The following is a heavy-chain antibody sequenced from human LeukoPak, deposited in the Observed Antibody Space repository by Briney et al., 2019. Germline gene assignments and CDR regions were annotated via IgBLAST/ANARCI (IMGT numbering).Heavy chain of an antibody. CDR2: TYYRSKWYN. CDR1: GDSVSSNSAA. V-gene: IGHV6-1*01. J-gene: IGHJ6*03. Sequence: SQTLSLTCAISGDSVSSNSAAWNWIRQSPSRGLEWLGRTYYRSKWYNDYAVSVKSRITINPDTSKNQFSLQLNSVTPEDTAVYYCAREVGYKQQLVVRYYYYYYMDVWGKGTTVTVSS. CDR3: AREVGYKQQLVVRYYYYYYMDV. D-gene: IGHD6-13*01.